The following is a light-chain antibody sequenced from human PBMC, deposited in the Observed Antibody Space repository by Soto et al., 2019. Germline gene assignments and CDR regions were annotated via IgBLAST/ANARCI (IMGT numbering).Light chain of an antibody. CDR2: DAS. Sequence: DILMTQSPSTLSSSAGDRVTLTCRASQSISRWLAWYQQKGGQAPTLLIYDASRWESGIPSRFSGSGSGTEFTLTISSLQPDDFATYYCQQYRTWLPTFGRGTKVDNK. J-gene: IGKJ4*01. CDR3: QQYRTWLPT. CDR1: QSISRW. V-gene: IGKV1-5*01.